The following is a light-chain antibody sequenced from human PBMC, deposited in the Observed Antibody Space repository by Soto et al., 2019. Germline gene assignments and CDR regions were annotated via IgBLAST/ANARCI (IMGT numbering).Light chain of an antibody. V-gene: IGKV3-11*01. CDR3: QQRSNWIFT. CDR2: DAS. CDR1: QSVSTF. J-gene: IGKJ3*01. Sequence: EIVLTQSPATLYLSPGERATLSCRASQSVSTFLAWYQQKPGQAPRLLIYDASNRATGIPARFSGSGSGTDFTLTISSLEREDFAVYYCQQRSNWIFTFGPGTKVDMK.